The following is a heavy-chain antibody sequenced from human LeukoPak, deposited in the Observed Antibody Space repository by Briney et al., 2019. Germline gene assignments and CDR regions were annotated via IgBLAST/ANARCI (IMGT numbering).Heavy chain of an antibody. CDR3: ARGDSSSWYSYYYYMDV. Sequence: PSETLSLTCTVSGGSLSSYYWSWIRQPPGKGLEGIGYIYYSGSTNYNPSLNSRVNISVDTSKKQFSLKLSSVTAADAAVYYCARGDSSSWYSYYYYMDVWGKGTTVTVSS. J-gene: IGHJ6*03. CDR1: GGSLSSYY. CDR2: IYYSGST. D-gene: IGHD6-13*01. V-gene: IGHV4-59*01.